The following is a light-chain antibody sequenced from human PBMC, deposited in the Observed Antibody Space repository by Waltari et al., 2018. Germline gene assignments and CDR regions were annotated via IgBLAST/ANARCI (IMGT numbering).Light chain of an antibody. Sequence: DIQMTQSPSSLSASVGDRVTINCRASQSISTYLNWYQQKPGKAPKLLIFAASSLQSGVPSRFSGSGSGTDFTLTIRSLQPEDFATYYCQQTYSTLTFGGGTKVEIK. CDR1: QSISTY. J-gene: IGKJ4*01. CDR3: QQTYSTLT. CDR2: AAS. V-gene: IGKV1-39*01.